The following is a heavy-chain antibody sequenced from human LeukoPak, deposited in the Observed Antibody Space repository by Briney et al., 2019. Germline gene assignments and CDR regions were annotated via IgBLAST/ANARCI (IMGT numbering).Heavy chain of an antibody. J-gene: IGHJ4*02. D-gene: IGHD6-13*01. CDR1: GYSFTSYW. CDR3: AREIVSSWTNFDY. V-gene: IGHV5-51*01. Sequence: GESLKISCKGSGYSFTSYWIGWVRQMPGKGLEWMGIIYPGDSDTRYSPSFQGQVTTSADKSISTAYLQWSSLKASDTAMYYCAREIVSSWTNFDYWGQGTLVTVSS. CDR2: IYPGDSDT.